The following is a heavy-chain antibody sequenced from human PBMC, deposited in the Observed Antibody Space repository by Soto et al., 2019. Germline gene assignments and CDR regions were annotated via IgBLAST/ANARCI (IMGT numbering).Heavy chain of an antibody. D-gene: IGHD1-26*01. CDR2: LYYSGST. Sequence: QVQLQESGPGLVKPSQTLSLTCTVSGGSITSGVHYWSWIRQHPGKGLDWIGYLYYSGSTFCNPYLSIRVTISAGASKNQSSLKLSSVTDADTAVYFCARGLEWDLLLDAFDIWGQGTMVTVSS. CDR1: GGSITSGVHY. J-gene: IGHJ3*02. CDR3: ARGLEWDLLLDAFDI. V-gene: IGHV4-31*03.